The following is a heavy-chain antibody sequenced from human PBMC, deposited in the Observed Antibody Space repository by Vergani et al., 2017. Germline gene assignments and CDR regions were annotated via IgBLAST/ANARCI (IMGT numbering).Heavy chain of an antibody. Sequence: QVQLVESGGGVVQPGRSLRLSCAASGFTFSNYGMHWVRQAPGKGLEWVAVISYDGSSKYYADSVKGRFTISRDNSKNTLYLQMNSLRAEDTAVYYCAAHPGGYDSSGPSQYWGQGTLVTVSS. D-gene: IGHD3-22*01. CDR1: GFTFSNYG. CDR2: ISYDGSSK. CDR3: AAHPGGYDSSGPSQY. V-gene: IGHV3-30*03. J-gene: IGHJ4*02.